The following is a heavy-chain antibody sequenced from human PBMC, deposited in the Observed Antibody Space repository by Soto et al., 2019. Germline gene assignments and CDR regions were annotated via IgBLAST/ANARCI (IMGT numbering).Heavy chain of an antibody. Sequence: ASVKVSCKASGYTFTSYGISWVRQAPGQGLEWMGWISAYNGNTNYAQKLQGRVTMTTDTSTSTAYMELRSLRPDDTAVYYCARALYYYDSSGYFRVDHWFDPWGQGTLVTVSS. V-gene: IGHV1-18*01. CDR1: GYTFTSYG. CDR3: ARALYYYDSSGYFRVDHWFDP. J-gene: IGHJ5*02. CDR2: ISAYNGNT. D-gene: IGHD3-22*01.